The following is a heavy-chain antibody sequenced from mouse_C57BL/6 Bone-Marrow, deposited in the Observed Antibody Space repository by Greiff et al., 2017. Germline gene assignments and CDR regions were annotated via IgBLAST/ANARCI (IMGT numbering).Heavy chain of an antibody. CDR3: ARTNYYGSSFDY. J-gene: IGHJ2*01. D-gene: IGHD1-1*01. V-gene: IGHV1-69*01. Sequence: QVQLQQPGAELVMPGASVKLSCKASGYTFTSYWMHWVKQRPGQGLEWIGEIDPSDSYTNYNQKFKGKSTLTVDKSSSTAYMQLSSLTSEDSAVYYCARTNYYGSSFDYWGQGTTRTVSS. CDR1: GYTFTSYW. CDR2: IDPSDSYT.